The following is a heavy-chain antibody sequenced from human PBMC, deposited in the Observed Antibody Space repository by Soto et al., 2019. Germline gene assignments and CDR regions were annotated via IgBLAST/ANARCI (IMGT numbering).Heavy chain of an antibody. CDR2: INHSGST. CDR1: GGSFSGYY. J-gene: IGHJ4*02. D-gene: IGHD3-10*01. V-gene: IGHV4-34*01. Sequence: SETLSLTCAVYGGSFSGYYWSWIRQPPGKGLEWIGEINHSGSTNYNPSLKSRVTISVDTSKNQFSLKLSSVTAADTAVYYCATPSNYYGSGSYEKWGQGALVTVSS. CDR3: ATPSNYYGSGSYEK.